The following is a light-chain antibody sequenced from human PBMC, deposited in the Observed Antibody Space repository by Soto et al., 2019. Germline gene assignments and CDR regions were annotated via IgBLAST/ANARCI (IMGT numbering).Light chain of an antibody. J-gene: IGKJ1*01. CDR3: QRYNSYSWT. Sequence: DIQMTQSPSTLSASVGDRVTITCRASQSISSWLAWYQQKPGKAPKLLIYKASSLASGVPSRFSGSGSGTEFTLTIISLQPDDFATYYCQRYNSYSWTFGQGTKVEIK. V-gene: IGKV1-5*03. CDR2: KAS. CDR1: QSISSW.